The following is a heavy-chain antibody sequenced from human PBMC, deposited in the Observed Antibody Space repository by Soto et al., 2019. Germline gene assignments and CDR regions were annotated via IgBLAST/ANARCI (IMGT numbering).Heavy chain of an antibody. CDR1: GFTFSSYA. V-gene: IGHV3-23*01. D-gene: IGHD3-3*01. CDR3: AKDITIFGVVTSGFDY. Sequence: PGGSLRLSCAASGFTFSSYAMSWVRQAPGKGLEWVSAISGSGGSTYYADSVKGRFTISRDNSKNTLYLQMNSLRAEDTAVYYCAKDITIFGVVTSGFDYWGQGTLVTVSS. J-gene: IGHJ4*02. CDR2: ISGSGGST.